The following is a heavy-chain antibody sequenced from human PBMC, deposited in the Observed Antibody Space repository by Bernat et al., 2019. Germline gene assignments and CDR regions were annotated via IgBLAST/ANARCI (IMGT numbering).Heavy chain of an antibody. J-gene: IGHJ4*02. CDR1: GFTFSSYG. D-gene: IGHD2-21*02. CDR2: IKSKTDGGTT. Sequence: VQLVESGGGVVQPGRSLRLSCAASGFTFSSYGMHWVRQAPGKGLEWVGRIKSKTDGGTTDYAAPVKGRFTISRDDSKNTLYLQMNSLKTEDTAVYYCTTESIPAYCGGDCYSGVDYWGQGTLVTVSS. V-gene: IGHV3-15*01. CDR3: TTESIPAYCGGDCYSGVDY.